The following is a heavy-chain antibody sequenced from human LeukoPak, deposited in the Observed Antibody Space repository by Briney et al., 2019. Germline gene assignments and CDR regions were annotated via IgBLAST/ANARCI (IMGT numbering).Heavy chain of an antibody. CDR3: ARSGGYVLNFDY. CDR2: ISSNGGST. D-gene: IGHD5-12*01. V-gene: IGHV3-64*01. CDR1: GFTFSSYA. Sequence: GGSLRLSCAASGFTFSSYAMHWVRQAPGKGLEYVSAISSNGGSTYYANSVKGRFTISRDNSKNTLYLQMGSLRAEDMAVYYCARSGGYVLNFDYWGQGTLVTVSS. J-gene: IGHJ4*02.